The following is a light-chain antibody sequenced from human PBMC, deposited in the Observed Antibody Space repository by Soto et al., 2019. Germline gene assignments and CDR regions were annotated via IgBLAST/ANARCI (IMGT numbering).Light chain of an antibody. V-gene: IGLV2-23*01. CDR3: CSHAGFNTPYV. CDR2: EDS. J-gene: IGLJ1*01. Sequence: QSALPQPASVSGSPGQSITIACTGISTDVENYNFVSWYQQHPGKVPKLIIYEDSKRPSGISDRFSGSKSGNSASLTISGLQAEDEADYYCCSHAGFNTPYVFATGTKVTVL. CDR1: STDVENYNF.